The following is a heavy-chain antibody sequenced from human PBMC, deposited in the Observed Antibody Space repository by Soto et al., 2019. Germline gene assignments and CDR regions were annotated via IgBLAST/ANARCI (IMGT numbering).Heavy chain of an antibody. CDR2: ILYEGSNK. CDR1: GFTFSNYA. V-gene: IGHV3-30*01. D-gene: IGHD3-3*01. CDR3: ARITSYDFDS. Sequence: LRLSCVASGFTFSNYAMHWVRQAPGKGLEWVAVILYEGSNKYYADSVKGRFTISRDNSKNTLYLQMNSLRVEDTALYYCARITSYDFDSWGQGTLVTVSS. J-gene: IGHJ4*02.